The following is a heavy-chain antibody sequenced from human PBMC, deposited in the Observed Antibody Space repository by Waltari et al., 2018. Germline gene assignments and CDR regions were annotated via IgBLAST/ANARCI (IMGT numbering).Heavy chain of an antibody. Sequence: QVQLVQSGSELKKPGASVKVSCKASGYTFTSYAMNWVRQAPGQGLEWMGWVNTNTGNPTYPQGVTGRFVFSLDTSVSTAYLQISSLKAEDTALYYCASRKGQQLPSDAFDIWGQGTMVTVSS. CDR3: ASRKGQQLPSDAFDI. D-gene: IGHD6-13*01. CDR2: VNTNTGNP. CDR1: GYTFTSYA. J-gene: IGHJ3*02. V-gene: IGHV7-4-1*02.